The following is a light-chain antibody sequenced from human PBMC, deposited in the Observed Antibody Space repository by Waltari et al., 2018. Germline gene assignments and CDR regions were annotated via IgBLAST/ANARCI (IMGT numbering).Light chain of an antibody. CDR1: SSNIGATYD. CDR3: QSYDISLSAVV. V-gene: IGLV1-40*01. Sequence: QSVLTQPPSVSGAPGQKVTISCTGSSSNIGATYDVHWYQHLPGTAPKHLVGGSTNRPSGVPDWYSGSKSGTAASLAITGLQAEDEADDYCQSYDISLSAVVFGGGTKLTVL. J-gene: IGLJ2*01. CDR2: GST.